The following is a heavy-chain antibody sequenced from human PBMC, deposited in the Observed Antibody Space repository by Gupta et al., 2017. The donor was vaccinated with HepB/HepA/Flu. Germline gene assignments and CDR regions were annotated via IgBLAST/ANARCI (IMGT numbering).Heavy chain of an antibody. V-gene: IGHV4-39*01. D-gene: IGHD1-26*01. CDR2: IFQTGTT. CDR1: SGSIKPTDPF. CDR3: ARQAGASGDFLDY. J-gene: IGHJ4*02. Sequence: QLQLRPSGPGLVKPSETLSLTCTVSSGSIKPTDPFWHWIRRPPGKGFEWIGSIFQTGTTYYDPFLKSRVTISIDTSKSHFTLSLNSVTAADTAVYYCARQAGASGDFLDYWGQGTLVIVSS.